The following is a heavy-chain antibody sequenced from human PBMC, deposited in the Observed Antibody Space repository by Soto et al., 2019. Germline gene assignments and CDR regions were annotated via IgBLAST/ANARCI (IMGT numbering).Heavy chain of an antibody. Sequence: QVQLVQSGAEVKKPGSSVKVSCKASGGTFSSYAISWVRQAPGQGLEWMGGIIPIFGTANYAQEFQGRVTITADESTSTAYMELSSLRSEDTAVYYCASQGEGYCSGGSCYGAYYYYGMDVWGRGTTVTVSS. V-gene: IGHV1-69*01. D-gene: IGHD2-15*01. CDR1: GGTFSSYA. J-gene: IGHJ6*02. CDR2: IIPIFGTA. CDR3: ASQGEGYCSGGSCYGAYYYYGMDV.